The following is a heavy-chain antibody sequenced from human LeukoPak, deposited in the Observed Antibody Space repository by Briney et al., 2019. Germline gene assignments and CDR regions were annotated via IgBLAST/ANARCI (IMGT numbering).Heavy chain of an antibody. D-gene: IGHD5-12*01. CDR3: ARSPSGYSGYDPVYY. CDR2: IIPMFGTA. V-gene: IGHV1-69*13. CDR1: GYTFTSYA. Sequence: ASVKVSCKASGYTFTSYALSWVRQAPGQGLEWMGGIIPMFGTANYAQKFQGRVTITADESTSTAYMELSSLRSEDTAVYYCARSPSGYSGYDPVYYWGQGTLVTVSS. J-gene: IGHJ4*02.